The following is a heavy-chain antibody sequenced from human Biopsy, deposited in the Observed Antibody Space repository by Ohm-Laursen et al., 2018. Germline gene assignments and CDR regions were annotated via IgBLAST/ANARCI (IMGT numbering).Heavy chain of an antibody. D-gene: IGHD2-15*01. J-gene: IGHJ4*02. CDR2: INQAGTT. V-gene: IGHV4-34*08. CDR3: GNEVHGRDY. Sequence: TLSLTCAVFGKTFSDYQWSWIRQPPGQGLEWIGQINQAGTTNYNPSLKSRISISADASKYEFSLRLTSLTAADTAVYLCGNEVHGRDYWGLGAQVTVSS. CDR1: GKTFSDYQ.